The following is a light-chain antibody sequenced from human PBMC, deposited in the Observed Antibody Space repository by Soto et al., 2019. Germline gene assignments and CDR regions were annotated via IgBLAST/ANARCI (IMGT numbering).Light chain of an antibody. Sequence: EIVMRQCPAALSVSPGERATLSCRASQSVSSNLAWYQQKPGQAPRLLIYGASTRATGIPARFSGSGSGTAFTLTISSLQSEDFAVYYCQKRSNWRVTFGGGTKVDIK. V-gene: IGKV3-15*01. CDR3: QKRSNWRVT. CDR2: GAS. CDR1: QSVSSN. J-gene: IGKJ4*01.